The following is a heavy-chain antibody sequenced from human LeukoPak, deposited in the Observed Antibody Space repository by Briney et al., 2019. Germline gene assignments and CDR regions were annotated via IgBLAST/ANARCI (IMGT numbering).Heavy chain of an antibody. J-gene: IGHJ4*02. CDR2: FDPEDGET. D-gene: IGHD3-22*01. CDR3: ARDLPYYYDSSGYYY. Sequence: VASVKVSCKVSGYTLTELSMHWVRQAPGKGLEWMGGFDPEDGETIYAQKFQGRVTMTEDTSTDTAYMELSSLRSDDTAVYYCARDLPYYYDSSGYYYWGQGTLVTVSS. V-gene: IGHV1-24*01. CDR1: GYTLTELS.